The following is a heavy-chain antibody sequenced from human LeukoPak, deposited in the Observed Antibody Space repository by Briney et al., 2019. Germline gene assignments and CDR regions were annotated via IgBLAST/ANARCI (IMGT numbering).Heavy chain of an antibody. V-gene: IGHV3-21*01. CDR1: GFTFSSYS. J-gene: IGHJ3*02. CDR2: ISSSSDYI. D-gene: IGHD1-26*01. Sequence: GGSLRLSCAASGFTFSSYSMNWVRQAPGKGLEWVSSISSSSDYIYYADSLKGRFTIPRDNAKNSLYLQMNSLRAEDTAVYYCAREEGGAGLYGFDIWGQGTMVTVSS. CDR3: AREEGGAGLYGFDI.